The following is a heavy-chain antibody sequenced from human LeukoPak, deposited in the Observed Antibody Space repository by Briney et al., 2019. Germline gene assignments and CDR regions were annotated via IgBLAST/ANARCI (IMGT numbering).Heavy chain of an antibody. CDR2: IDPSDSYT. V-gene: IGHV5-10-1*01. Sequence: LGESLKISCKGSGYSFTSYWISWVRQMPGKGLEWMGRIDPSDSYTNYSPSFQGHVTISADKSINTAYLQWSSLKASDTAMYYCARLTDTVMVRSHSDYWGQGTLVTVSS. CDR3: ARLTDTVMVRSHSDY. J-gene: IGHJ4*02. CDR1: GYSFTSYW. D-gene: IGHD5-18*01.